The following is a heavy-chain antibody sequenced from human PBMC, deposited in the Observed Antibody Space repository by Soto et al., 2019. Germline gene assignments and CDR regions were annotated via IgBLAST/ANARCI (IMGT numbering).Heavy chain of an antibody. J-gene: IGHJ5*02. CDR3: ARDRRYCPSTSCNPDNRFDP. CDR1: GYTFTSYG. V-gene: IGHV1-18*04. CDR2: ISVYNGNT. Sequence: ASVKVSCKASGYTFTSYGISWVRQAPGQGLEWMGWISVYNGNTNYAQKLQDRVTMTADTSTTTAYMELRSLRSDDTAVYYCARDRRYCPSTSCNPDNRFDPWGQGTLVTVSS. D-gene: IGHD2-2*01.